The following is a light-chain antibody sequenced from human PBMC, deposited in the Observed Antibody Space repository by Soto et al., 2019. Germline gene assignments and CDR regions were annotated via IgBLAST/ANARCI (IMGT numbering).Light chain of an antibody. CDR3: QQYNNWQYT. CDR2: GAS. J-gene: IGKJ2*01. CDR1: QSVSSN. Sequence: EIVMTQSPATLSVSPGERATLSCRASQSVSSNLVWYQQKPGQAPRLLIYGASTRATGIPARFSGSGSGTEFTLTISSLQSEDFAVYYCQQYNNWQYTFGQGTKLEIK. V-gene: IGKV3-15*01.